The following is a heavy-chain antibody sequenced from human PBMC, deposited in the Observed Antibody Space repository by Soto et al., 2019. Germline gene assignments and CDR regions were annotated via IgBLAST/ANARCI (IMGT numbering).Heavy chain of an antibody. J-gene: IGHJ4*02. Sequence: GASVKVSCKASGGTFSSYAISWVRQAPGQGLEWMGGIIPIFGSTSYAQKFQGRVTMTRDTSTSTVYMELSSLRSEDTAVYYCARALAAAGTGFRYWGQGTLVTVSS. D-gene: IGHD6-13*01. CDR1: GGTFSSYA. CDR2: IIPIFGST. V-gene: IGHV1-69*05. CDR3: ARALAAAGTGFRY.